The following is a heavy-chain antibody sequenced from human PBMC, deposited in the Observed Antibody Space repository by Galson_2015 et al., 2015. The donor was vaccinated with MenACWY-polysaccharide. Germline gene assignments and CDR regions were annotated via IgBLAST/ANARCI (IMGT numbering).Heavy chain of an antibody. Sequence: ETLSLTCAVYGGSFSGYYWSWIRQPPGKGLEWIGEINHSGSTNCNPSPKSRVIISVDTSKNQFSLKLSSVTAADTAVYYCARGVGARSRFGLWGQGTLVTVSS. J-gene: IGHJ5*02. V-gene: IGHV4-34*01. CDR3: ARGVGARSRFGL. D-gene: IGHD1-26*01. CDR1: GGSFSGYY. CDR2: INHSGST.